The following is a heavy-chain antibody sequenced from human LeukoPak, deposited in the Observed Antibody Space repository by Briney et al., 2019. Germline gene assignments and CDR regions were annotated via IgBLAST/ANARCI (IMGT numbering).Heavy chain of an antibody. V-gene: IGHV1-2*02. D-gene: IGHD2-2*01. CDR1: GYTFTGYY. CDR2: INPNSGGT. Sequence: GASVKVSCKASGYTFTGYYMHWVRQAPGQGLEWMGWINPNSGGTNYAQKFQGRVTMTRDTSISTAYMELSRLRSDDTAVYYCARGLYCSSTSCRYYYYGMDVWGQGTTVTVSS. CDR3: ARGLYCSSTSCRYYYYGMDV. J-gene: IGHJ6*02.